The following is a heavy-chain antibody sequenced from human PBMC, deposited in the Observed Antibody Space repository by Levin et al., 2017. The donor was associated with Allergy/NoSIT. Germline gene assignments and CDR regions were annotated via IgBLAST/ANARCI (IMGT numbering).Heavy chain of an antibody. Sequence: GESLKISCTASGFTFGDYAMSWFRQAPGKGLEWVGFIRSNAYGGTTEYAASVKGRFTISREDSKSIAYLQMNRLKAEDRAVYYCRRSYSTFVYYYMDVWGKGTTVTVSS. CDR3: RRSYSTFVYYYMDV. V-gene: IGHV3-49*03. D-gene: IGHD3-16*01. J-gene: IGHJ6*03. CDR2: IRSNAYGGTT. CDR1: GFTFGDYA.